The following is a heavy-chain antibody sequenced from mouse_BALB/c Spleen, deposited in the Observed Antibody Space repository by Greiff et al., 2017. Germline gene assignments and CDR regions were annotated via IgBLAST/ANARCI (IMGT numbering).Heavy chain of an antibody. CDR3: ARAPNWAWFAY. V-gene: IGHV7-3*02. CDR1: GFTFTDYY. Sequence: DVMLVESGGGLVQPGGSLKLSCATSGFTFTDYYMSWVRQPPGKALEWLGFIRNKANGYTTEYSASVKGRFTISRDNSQSILYLQMNTLRAEDSATYYCARAPNWAWFAYWGQGTLVTVSA. CDR2: IRNKANGYTT. D-gene: IGHD4-1*02. J-gene: IGHJ3*01.